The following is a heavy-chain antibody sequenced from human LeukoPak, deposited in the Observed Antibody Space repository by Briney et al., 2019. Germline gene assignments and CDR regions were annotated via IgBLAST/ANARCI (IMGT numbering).Heavy chain of an antibody. CDR2: ISGSSGYI. D-gene: IGHD1-26*01. CDR3: ARAKSSGTYVIDF. Sequence: GGSLRLSCAASGFTFSDHAMNWVRQAPGKGLECVSSISGSSGYIYYADSVKGRFTISRDNAKNSLDLQINSLRVDDTAVYYCARAKSSGTYVIDFWGQGTRVTVSP. J-gene: IGHJ4*02. CDR1: GFTFSDHA. V-gene: IGHV3-21*01.